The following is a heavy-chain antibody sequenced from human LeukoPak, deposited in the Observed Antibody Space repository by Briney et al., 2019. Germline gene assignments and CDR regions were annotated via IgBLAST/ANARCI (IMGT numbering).Heavy chain of an antibody. CDR1: GCTFSDYY. D-gene: IGHD5-18*01. J-gene: IGHJ4*02. V-gene: IGHV3-11*01. CDR2: ISSSGSTI. Sequence: PGGSLRLSCSVSGCTFSDYYMSWIRQAPGKGLEWVSYISSSGSTIYYADSVKGRFTISRDNAKNSLYLQMNSLRAEDTAMYYCASAGWWHTAMVPNYWGQGTLVTVSS. CDR3: ASAGWWHTAMVPNY.